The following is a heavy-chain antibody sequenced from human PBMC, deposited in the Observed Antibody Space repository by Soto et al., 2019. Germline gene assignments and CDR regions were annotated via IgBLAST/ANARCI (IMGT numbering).Heavy chain of an antibody. J-gene: IGHJ3*02. CDR2: IYPGDSDT. Sequence: PGESLKISCKGSGYSFSNYWIGWVRQMPGKGLEWMGIIYPGDSDTRYSPSFQGQVTISADKSISTAYLHWSSLKASDTAMFYCASKYCGGGSCYSDAFDIWGQGAMVTVSS. CDR3: ASKYCGGGSCYSDAFDI. V-gene: IGHV5-51*01. D-gene: IGHD2-15*01. CDR1: GYSFSNYW.